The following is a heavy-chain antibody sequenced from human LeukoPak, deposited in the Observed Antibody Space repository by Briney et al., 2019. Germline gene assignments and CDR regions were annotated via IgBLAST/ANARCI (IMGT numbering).Heavy chain of an antibody. V-gene: IGHV1-69*05. CDR2: IIPIFGTA. CDR3: ARVVLKNPGQYFDL. J-gene: IGHJ2*01. CDR1: GGTFSSYA. D-gene: IGHD2-8*02. Sequence: SVKVSCKASGGTFSSYAISWVRQAPGQGLEWMGGIIPIFGTANYAQKFQGRVTITTDESTSTAYMELSSLRSEDTAVYYCARVVLKNPGQYFDLWGRGTLVTVSS.